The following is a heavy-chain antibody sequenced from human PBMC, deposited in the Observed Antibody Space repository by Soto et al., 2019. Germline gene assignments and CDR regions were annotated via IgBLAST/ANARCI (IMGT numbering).Heavy chain of an antibody. Sequence: LSLTCAVYGGSFSGYYWSWIRQPPGKGLEWIGEINHSGSTNYNPSLKSRVTISVDTSKNRFSLKLSSVTAADTAVYYCARIVHPSYYYDSSGSPEFDYWGQGTLVTSPQ. V-gene: IGHV4-34*01. CDR2: INHSGST. J-gene: IGHJ4*02. CDR3: ARIVHPSYYYDSSGSPEFDY. D-gene: IGHD3-22*01. CDR1: GGSFSGYY.